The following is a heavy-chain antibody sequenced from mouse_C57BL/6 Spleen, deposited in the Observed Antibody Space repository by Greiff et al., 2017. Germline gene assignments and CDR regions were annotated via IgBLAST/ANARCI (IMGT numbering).Heavy chain of an antibody. CDR1: GYTFTSYW. J-gene: IGHJ1*03. Sequence: QVQLQQPGAELVRPGSSVKLSCKASGYTFTSYWMHWVKQRPIQGLEWIGNIDPSDSDTHYNQKFKDKATLTVDKSSSTAYMQLSSLTSEDSAVYYCARDSYGDFDYWGKGTTVTVSS. CDR2: IDPSDSDT. CDR3: ARDSYGDFDY. V-gene: IGHV1-52*01.